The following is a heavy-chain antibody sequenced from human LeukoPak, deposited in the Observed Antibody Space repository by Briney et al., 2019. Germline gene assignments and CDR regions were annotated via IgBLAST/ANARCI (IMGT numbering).Heavy chain of an antibody. CDR1: GGSISSNTYY. D-gene: IGHD6-13*01. CDR3: ARQAYSSNLGWFDP. CDR2: IYYSGNT. Sequence: SETLSLTCTVSGGSISSNTYYWGWIRQPPGKGLEWIGTIYYSGNTYYNPSLKSRVTISVDTSKNQFSLKMSSVTAADTAVYYCARQAYSSNLGWFDPWGQGTLVTVSS. J-gene: IGHJ5*02. V-gene: IGHV4-39*01.